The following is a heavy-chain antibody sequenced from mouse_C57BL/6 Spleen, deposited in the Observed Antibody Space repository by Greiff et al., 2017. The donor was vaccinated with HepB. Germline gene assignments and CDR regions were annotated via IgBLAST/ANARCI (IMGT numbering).Heavy chain of an antibody. J-gene: IGHJ4*01. D-gene: IGHD1-1*01. V-gene: IGHV1-54*01. Sequence: LVESGAELVRPGPSVKVSCKASGYAFTNYLIEWVKQRPGQGLEWIGVINPGSGGTNYNEKFKGKATLTADKSSSTAYMQLSSLTSEDSAVYFCARGTTVVATRVYYAMDYWGQGTSVTVSS. CDR1: GYAFTNYL. CDR2: INPGSGGT. CDR3: ARGTTVVATRVYYAMDY.